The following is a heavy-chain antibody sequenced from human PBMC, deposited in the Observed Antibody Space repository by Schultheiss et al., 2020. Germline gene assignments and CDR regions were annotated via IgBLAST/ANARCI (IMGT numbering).Heavy chain of an antibody. V-gene: IGHV3-11*04. J-gene: IGHJ3*02. CDR1: GFTFSNYD. D-gene: IGHD3-10*01. CDR3: ARRLLWFGESDAFDI. Sequence: GGSLRLSCAASGFTFSNYDMHWVRQAPGKGLEWVSYISSSSTTIYYADSVKGRFTISRDNARNSLYLQMNSLRVEDTAVYYCARRLLWFGESDAFDIWGQGTMVTVSS. CDR2: ISSSSTTI.